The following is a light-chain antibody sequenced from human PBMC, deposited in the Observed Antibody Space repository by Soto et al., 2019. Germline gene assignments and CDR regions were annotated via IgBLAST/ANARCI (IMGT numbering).Light chain of an antibody. CDR1: KIGSKI. CDR2: DAT. V-gene: IGLV3-21*02. CDR3: QVWASTAEFFV. Sequence: SYDRTQPPSVSLAPGQTAKITCGGDKIGSKIVHWYKQRPGQAPVAVVFDATDRPSGIPDRISASRSGDTATLTISRVDAGDEADYYCQVWASTAEFFVFGSGTKVTVL. J-gene: IGLJ1*01.